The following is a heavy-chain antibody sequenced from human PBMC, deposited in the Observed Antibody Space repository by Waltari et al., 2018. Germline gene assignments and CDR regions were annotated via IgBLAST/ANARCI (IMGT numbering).Heavy chain of an antibody. J-gene: IGHJ4*02. D-gene: IGHD3-16*01. Sequence: EVQLVESGGGLIQPGGSLSRSCAACEFTDSSNYMRWVRRAPGKGLEWVSVIYSGGSTYYADSVKGRFTISRDNSKNTLYLQMNSLRAEDTAVYYCARSGGRDFDYWGQGTLVTVSS. CDR1: EFTDSSNY. CDR3: ARSGGRDFDY. V-gene: IGHV3-53*01. CDR2: IYSGGST.